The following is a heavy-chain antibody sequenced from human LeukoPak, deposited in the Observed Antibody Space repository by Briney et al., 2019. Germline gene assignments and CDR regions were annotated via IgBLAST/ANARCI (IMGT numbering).Heavy chain of an antibody. Sequence: PSETLSLTCAVYGGSFSGYYWSWIRQPPGKGLEWIGEINHSGSTNYNPSLKSRVTISVDTSKNQFSLKLSSVTAADTAAYYCARGQTYYDILTGYYTNPDFDYWGQGTLVTVSS. V-gene: IGHV4-34*01. CDR3: ARGQTYYDILTGYYTNPDFDY. CDR1: GGSFSGYY. D-gene: IGHD3-9*01. CDR2: INHSGST. J-gene: IGHJ4*02.